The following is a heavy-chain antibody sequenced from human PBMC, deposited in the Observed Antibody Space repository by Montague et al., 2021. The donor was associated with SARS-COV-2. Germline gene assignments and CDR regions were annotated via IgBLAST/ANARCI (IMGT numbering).Heavy chain of an antibody. J-gene: IGHJ4*02. CDR1: GFTFSSYS. Sequence: GSLRLSCAASGFTFSSYSMNWVRQAPGKGLEWVSSISSSSSYIYYADSVKGRFTISRDNAKNSLYLQMNSLRAEDTAVYYCARSTYYYDSSGSYYFDYWGQGTLVTVSS. CDR3: ARSTYYYDSSGSYYFDY. V-gene: IGHV3-21*01. CDR2: ISSSSSYI. D-gene: IGHD3-22*01.